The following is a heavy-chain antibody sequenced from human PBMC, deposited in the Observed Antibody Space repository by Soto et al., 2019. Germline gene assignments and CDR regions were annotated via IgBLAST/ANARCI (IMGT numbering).Heavy chain of an antibody. CDR2: ISGSGGST. V-gene: IGHV3-23*01. J-gene: IGHJ6*02. CDR1: GFTFSSYA. D-gene: IGHD3-10*01. CDR3: AKELVWFGELLSPYYYYGMDV. Sequence: VGSLRLSCAASGFTFSSYAMSWVRQAPVKVLEWVSAISGSGGSTYYADSVKVRFTISRDNSKNTLYLQMNSLRAEDTAVYYCAKELVWFGELLSPYYYYGMDVWGQGTTVTVSS.